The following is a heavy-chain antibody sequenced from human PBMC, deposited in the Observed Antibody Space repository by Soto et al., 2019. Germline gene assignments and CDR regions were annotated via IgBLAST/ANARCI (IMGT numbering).Heavy chain of an antibody. CDR1: GFTFTSSA. V-gene: IGHV1-58*01. D-gene: IGHD6-13*01. Sequence: ASVKVSCKASGFTFTSSAVQWVRQARGQRLEWIGWIVVGSGNTNYAQKFQERVTITRDMSTSTAYMELSSLRSEDTAVYYCAADEGLTGDRPLIKQQLVLGGMDVWGQGTTVTVSS. CDR3: AADEGLTGDRPLIKQQLVLGGMDV. CDR2: IVVGSGNT. J-gene: IGHJ6*02.